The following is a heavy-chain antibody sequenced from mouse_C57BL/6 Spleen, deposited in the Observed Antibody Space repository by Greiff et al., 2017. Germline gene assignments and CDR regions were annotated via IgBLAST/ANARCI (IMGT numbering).Heavy chain of an antibody. CDR2: ITPSSGYT. CDR3: ASPGTGAWFAY. V-gene: IGHV1-4*01. CDR1: GYTFTRYT. Sequence: VQLQQSGAELARPGASVKMSCKASGYTFTRYTMHWVKQRPGQGLEWIGYITPSSGYTKYNQKFKDKATLTADKSSSTAYMQLSSLTSEDSAVYYCASPGTGAWFAYWGQGTLVTVSA. J-gene: IGHJ3*01. D-gene: IGHD4-1*01.